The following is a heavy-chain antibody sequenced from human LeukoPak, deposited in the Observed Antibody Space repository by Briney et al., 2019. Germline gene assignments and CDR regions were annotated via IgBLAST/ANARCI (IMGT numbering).Heavy chain of an antibody. CDR3: ARVGIGAARPVAYFDY. Sequence: SVKVSCKASGGTFSSYAISWVGQAPGQGLEWMGGIIPIFGTANYAQKFQGRVTITTDESTSTAYMELSSLRSEDTAVYYCARVGIGAARPVAYFDYWGQGTLVTVSS. D-gene: IGHD6-6*01. CDR2: IIPIFGTA. V-gene: IGHV1-69*05. CDR1: GGTFSSYA. J-gene: IGHJ4*02.